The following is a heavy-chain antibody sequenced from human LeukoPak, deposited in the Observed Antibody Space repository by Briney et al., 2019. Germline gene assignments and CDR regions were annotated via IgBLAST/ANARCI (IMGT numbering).Heavy chain of an antibody. D-gene: IGHD1-26*01. CDR2: IYGGTST. J-gene: IGHJ2*01. V-gene: IGHV3-66*01. CDR1: GFTFHNYE. Sequence: GGSLRLPCAASGFTFHNYEMHWARQAPGKGLEWVSVIYGGTSTYYADSVKGRFTISRDDSRNTLCLQMSSPRAEDTAVYYCARARGWDQRYYFDLWVRGTVVTVSS. CDR3: ARARGWDQRYYFDL.